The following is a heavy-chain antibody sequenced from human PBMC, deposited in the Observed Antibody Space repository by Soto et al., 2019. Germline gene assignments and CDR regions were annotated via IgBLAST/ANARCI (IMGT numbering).Heavy chain of an antibody. CDR1: GYTFTSYG. V-gene: IGHV1-18*04. CDR2: ISAYNGNT. CDR3: ARSLYCSSTSCRWFDP. Sequence: GASVKVSCKASGYTFTSYGISRVRQAPGQGLEWMGWISAYNGNTNYAQKLQGRVTMTTDTSTSTAYMELRSLRSDDTAVYYCARSLYCSSTSCRWFDPWGQGTLVTVSS. J-gene: IGHJ5*02. D-gene: IGHD2-2*01.